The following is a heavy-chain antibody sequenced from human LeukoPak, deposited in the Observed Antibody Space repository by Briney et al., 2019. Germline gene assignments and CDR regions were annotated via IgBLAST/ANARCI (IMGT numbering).Heavy chain of an antibody. CDR3: ARDPGADSSGWYRGY. CDR2: IHAGGST. D-gene: IGHD6-19*01. Sequence: PSETLTLTCTVSGGSNRSYYWSWIRQPAGKGLEYIGRIHAGGSTNYNPSLKSRVTMSLDTSKNQFSLKLRSVTAADTAVYYCARDPGADSSGWYRGYWGQGTLVTVSS. V-gene: IGHV4-4*07. J-gene: IGHJ4*02. CDR1: GGSNRSYY.